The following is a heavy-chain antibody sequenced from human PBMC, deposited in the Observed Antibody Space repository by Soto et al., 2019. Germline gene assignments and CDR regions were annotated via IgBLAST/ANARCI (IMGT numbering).Heavy chain of an antibody. CDR2: MYYSGST. J-gene: IGHJ5*02. Sequence: QVQLQESGPGLVKPSHTLSLTCAVSGDSIGTDGYYWSWLRQVPGKGLEWIGHMYYSGSTSYNPSLKSRVTISGDTSKNQFSLSLTSVTAADTAVYFCARGGVLRFLKWFPGGWLDPWGQGTLVSVSS. V-gene: IGHV4-31*11. CDR3: ARGGVLRFLKWFPGGWLDP. CDR1: GDSIGTDGYY. D-gene: IGHD3-3*01.